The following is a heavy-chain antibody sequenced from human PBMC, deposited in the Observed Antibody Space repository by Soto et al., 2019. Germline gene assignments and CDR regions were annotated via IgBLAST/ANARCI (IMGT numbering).Heavy chain of an antibody. J-gene: IGHJ5*02. Sequence: GASVKVSCKASGYTFTSYDINWVRQATGEGLEWMGWMNPNSGNTGYAQKFQGRVTMTRNTSISTAYMELSSLRSEDTAVYYCARGQLWFGEFSNWFDPWGQGTLVTVSS. CDR1: GYTFTSYD. CDR3: ARGQLWFGEFSNWFDP. V-gene: IGHV1-8*01. CDR2: MNPNSGNT. D-gene: IGHD3-10*01.